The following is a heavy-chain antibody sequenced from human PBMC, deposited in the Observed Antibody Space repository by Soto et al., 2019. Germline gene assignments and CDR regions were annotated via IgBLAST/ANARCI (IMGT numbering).Heavy chain of an antibody. V-gene: IGHV4-59*01. CDR3: GRVKFEYGSGFGYMDV. CDR1: GDSISTYC. CDR2: IHNSETP. J-gene: IGHJ6*03. Sequence: QVQLQESGPGLVNPSETLSLTCTVSGDSISTYCWSWIRQSPGKGLEWIGFIHNSETPNYNPSLKSRVTISIDTSKSQFSLKLNSVTAADTAVYFCGRVKFEYGSGFGYMDVWGKGTTVTVSS. D-gene: IGHD6-19*01.